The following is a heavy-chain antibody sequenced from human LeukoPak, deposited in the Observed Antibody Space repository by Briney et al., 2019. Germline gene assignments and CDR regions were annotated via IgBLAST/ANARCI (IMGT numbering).Heavy chain of an antibody. V-gene: IGHV4-39*07. CDR1: GGSISSSSYY. CDR3: ARDIAAAGEGDY. D-gene: IGHD6-13*01. CDR2: IYHSGST. Sequence: PSETLSLTCTVSGGSISSSSYYWGWIRQPPGKGLEWIGEIYHSGSTNYNPSLKSRVTISVDKSKNQFSLKLSSVTAADTAVYYCARDIAAAGEGDYWGQGTLVTVSS. J-gene: IGHJ4*02.